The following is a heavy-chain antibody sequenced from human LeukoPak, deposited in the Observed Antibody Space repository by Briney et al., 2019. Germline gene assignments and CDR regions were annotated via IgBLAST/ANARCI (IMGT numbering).Heavy chain of an antibody. V-gene: IGHV4-34*01. CDR3: HGSGSYYNNWFDP. D-gene: IGHD3-10*01. CDR2: INHSGST. J-gene: IGHJ5*02. Sequence: PSETLSLTCAVYGGSFSGYYWSWIRQPPGKGLEWIGEINHSGSTNYNPSLKSRVIISVDTSKNQFSLKLSSVTAADTAVYYCHGSGSYYNNWFDPWGQGTLVTVSS. CDR1: GGSFSGYY.